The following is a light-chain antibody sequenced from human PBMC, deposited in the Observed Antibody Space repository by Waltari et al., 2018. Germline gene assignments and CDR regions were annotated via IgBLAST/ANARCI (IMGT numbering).Light chain of an antibody. J-gene: IGLJ2*01. CDR3: VLYMGSGISV. V-gene: IGLV8-61*01. CDR1: SGSVSTRYS. CDR2: STT. Sequence: QTVVTQEPSFSVSPGGTVTLTCGLSSGSVSTRYSPSWYQQTPGQAPRPLIYSTTPRFSGVPDRFSGSILGNKAALTITGAQADDESDYYCVLYMGSGISVFGGGTKLTVL.